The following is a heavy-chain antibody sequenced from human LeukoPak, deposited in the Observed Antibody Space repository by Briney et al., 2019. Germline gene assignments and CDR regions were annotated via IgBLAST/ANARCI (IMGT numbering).Heavy chain of an antibody. Sequence: SETLSLTCNVSGGAVNSYYWSWIRQTPGEGLKWIGYISHNGDIDHAPSLKSRVTMSIDTTKNQFSLKLTSVTAADTALYFCARGFCSDEICQVFTHWGQGILVTVSS. CDR1: GGAVNSYY. J-gene: IGHJ4*02. V-gene: IGHV4-59*02. CDR2: ISHNGDI. D-gene: IGHD3-3*01. CDR3: ARGFCSDEICQVFTH.